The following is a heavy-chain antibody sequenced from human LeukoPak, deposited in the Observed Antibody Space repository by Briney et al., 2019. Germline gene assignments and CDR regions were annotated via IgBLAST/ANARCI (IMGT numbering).Heavy chain of an antibody. D-gene: IGHD5-24*01. Sequence: SETLSLTCTVSGGSISSGSYYWSWIRQPAGKGLEWIGRIYTSGSTNYNPSLKSRVTISVDTSKNQFSLKLSSVTDADTAMYYCARSFYNTGGWFDPWGQGTLVTVSS. CDR2: IYTSGST. CDR1: GGSISSGSYY. CDR3: ARSFYNTGGWFDP. V-gene: IGHV4-61*02. J-gene: IGHJ5*02.